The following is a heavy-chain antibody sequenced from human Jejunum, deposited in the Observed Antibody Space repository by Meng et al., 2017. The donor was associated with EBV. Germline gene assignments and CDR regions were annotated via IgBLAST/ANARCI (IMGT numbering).Heavy chain of an antibody. CDR2: IYYSGNT. CDR1: GGSVSTASYY. CDR3: ARVVDYYERSGYPDF. V-gene: IGHV4-61*01. D-gene: IGHD3-22*01. J-gene: IGHJ4*02. Sequence: QVQVPESGPGLVKPSETPSLTCTVSGGSVSTASYYWSWIRQSPGKGLEWIGYIYYSGNTNYNPSLKSRATITVDTSKNQFSLKLSSVTAADTAVYYCARVVDYYERSGYPDFWGQGTLVTVSS.